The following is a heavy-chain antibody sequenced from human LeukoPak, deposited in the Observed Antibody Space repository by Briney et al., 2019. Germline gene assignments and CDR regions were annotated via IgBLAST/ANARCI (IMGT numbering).Heavy chain of an antibody. D-gene: IGHD4-17*01. CDR2: ISGSGVYT. CDR1: GFTFSSYA. V-gene: IGHV3-23*01. Sequence: GGSLRLSCAASGFTFSSYAMSWVRQAPGKGLEWVSVISGSGVYTYYADSVKGRFTISRDNSKNTLYLQMNSLRADDTAVYYCAKDRDGDYCFDYWGQGTLVTVSS. CDR3: AKDRDGDYCFDY. J-gene: IGHJ4*02.